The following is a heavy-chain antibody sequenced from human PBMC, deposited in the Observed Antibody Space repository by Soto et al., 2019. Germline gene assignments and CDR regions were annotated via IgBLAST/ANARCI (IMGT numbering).Heavy chain of an antibody. D-gene: IGHD3-22*01. CDR2: INPNSGGT. J-gene: IGHJ4*02. V-gene: IGHV1-2*02. Sequence: ASVKVSCKASGYTFTGYYMHWVRQAPGQGLEWMGWINPNSGGTNYAQKLQGRVTMTTDTSTSTAYMELRSLRSDDTAVYYCARVPTSKRRITMIVVADSFDYWGQGTLVTVSS. CDR1: GYTFTGYY. CDR3: ARVPTSKRRITMIVVADSFDY.